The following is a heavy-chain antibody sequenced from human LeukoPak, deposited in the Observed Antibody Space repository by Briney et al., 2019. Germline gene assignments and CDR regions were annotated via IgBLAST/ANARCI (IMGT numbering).Heavy chain of an antibody. CDR3: ARSGVVVPAAPVRFDP. D-gene: IGHD2-2*01. CDR2: IKEDGSEK. V-gene: IGHV3-7*01. Sequence: PGGSLRLSCAASGFTFSNYWMSWVRQAPGKGLEWVANIKEDGSEKYYVDSVKGRFTISRDNAKNSLYLQMNSLRAEDTAVYYCARSGVVVPAAPVRFDPWGQGTLVTVSS. CDR1: GFTFSNYW. J-gene: IGHJ5*02.